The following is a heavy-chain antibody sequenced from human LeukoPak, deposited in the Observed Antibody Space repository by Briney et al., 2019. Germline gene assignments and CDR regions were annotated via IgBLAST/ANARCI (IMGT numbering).Heavy chain of an antibody. CDR2: IYYSGST. D-gene: IGHD2-15*01. V-gene: IGHV4-61*01. J-gene: IGHJ4*02. Sequence: PSETLPLTCIFSGGSISSISNYYWSWIRQPPGKGLEWIGYIYYSGSTNYNPSLKSRVTISIDTSKNQFSLKLISVTAADTAVYYCARSDCSGGSCYINFDYWGQGTLVTVSS. CDR3: ARSDCSGGSCYINFDY. CDR1: GGSISSISNYY.